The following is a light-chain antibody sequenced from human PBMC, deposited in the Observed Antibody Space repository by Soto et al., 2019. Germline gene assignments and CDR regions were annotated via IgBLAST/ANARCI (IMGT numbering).Light chain of an antibody. V-gene: IGKV3-20*01. Sequence: EIVLTQSPGTLSLSPGERATLSCRASQSVSSSYLAWFQQKPGQAPRLLIYGVSTRATGIPDRFSGSGSGTDFSLTISRLETEDFAVYYCQQYGSSPRTFGRGTKLEI. CDR3: QQYGSSPRT. J-gene: IGKJ2*01. CDR2: GVS. CDR1: QSVSSSY.